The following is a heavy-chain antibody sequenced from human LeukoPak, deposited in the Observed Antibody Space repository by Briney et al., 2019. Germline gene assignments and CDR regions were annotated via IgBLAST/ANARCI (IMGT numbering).Heavy chain of an antibody. CDR1: GDSVSSNSAA. J-gene: IGHJ4*02. D-gene: IGHD5-12*01. Sequence: SQTLSLTCAISGDSVSSNSAAWNWIRQSPSRGLEWLGRTYYRSKWYNDYAVPVKSRITINPDTSKNQFSLQLNSVTPEDTAVYYCARTKGPDIVATSLWIRRIREGDYYFDYWGQGTLVTVSS. CDR2: TYYRSKWYN. V-gene: IGHV6-1*01. CDR3: ARTKGPDIVATSLWIRRIREGDYYFDY.